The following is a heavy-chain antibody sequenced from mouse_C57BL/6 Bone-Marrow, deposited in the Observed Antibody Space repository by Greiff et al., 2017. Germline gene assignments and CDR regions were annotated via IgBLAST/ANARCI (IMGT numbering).Heavy chain of an antibody. Sequence: EVQVVESGGGLVKPGGSLKLSCAASGFTFSSYAMSWVRQTPEKRLEWVATISDGGSYTYYPDNVKGRFTISRDNAKNNLYLQMSHLKSEDTAMYYCAREKKYGNWIWGQGTLVTVSA. CDR2: ISDGGSYT. CDR1: GFTFSSYA. D-gene: IGHD2-10*02. CDR3: AREKKYGNWI. J-gene: IGHJ3*01. V-gene: IGHV5-4*01.